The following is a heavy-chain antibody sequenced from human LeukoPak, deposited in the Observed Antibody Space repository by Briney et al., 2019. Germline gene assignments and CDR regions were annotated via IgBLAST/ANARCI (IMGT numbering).Heavy chain of an antibody. CDR1: GFTFSSYS. V-gene: IGHV3-48*04. J-gene: IGHJ4*02. CDR3: ASEYQLLSGSY. D-gene: IGHD2-2*01. Sequence: GGSLRLSCAASGFTFSSYSMNWVRQAPGKGLEWVSYISSSSSTIYYADSVKGRFTISRDNAKNSLYLQMNSLRAEDTAVYYCASEYQLLSGSYWGQGTLVTVSS. CDR2: ISSSSSTI.